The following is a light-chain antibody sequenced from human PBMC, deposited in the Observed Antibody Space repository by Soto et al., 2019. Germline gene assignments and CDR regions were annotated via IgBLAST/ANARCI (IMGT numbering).Light chain of an antibody. CDR2: RAS. CDR1: QSISSW. Sequence: DIQRTQSPSTLSASVGDRVIITCRASQSISSWLAWYQQKPGKAPNLLIYRASSLESGVPSRFSGSGSGTEFTLTFSSLQPDDFATYYCQQYSGYPWTFGQGTKVEIK. V-gene: IGKV1-5*03. J-gene: IGKJ1*01. CDR3: QQYSGYPWT.